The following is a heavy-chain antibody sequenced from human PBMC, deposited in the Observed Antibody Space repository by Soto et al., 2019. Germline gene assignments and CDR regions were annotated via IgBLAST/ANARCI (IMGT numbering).Heavy chain of an antibody. Sequence: GGSLRLSCAASGFTFSSYAMHWVRQAPGKGLEWVAVISYDGSNKYYADSVKGRFTISRDNSKNTLYLQMNSLRAEDTAVYYCARSKIYEFGATSRLDYWGQGTLVTVSS. CDR3: ARSKIYEFGATSRLDY. D-gene: IGHD3-10*01. CDR2: ISYDGSNK. CDR1: GFTFSSYA. V-gene: IGHV3-30-3*01. J-gene: IGHJ4*02.